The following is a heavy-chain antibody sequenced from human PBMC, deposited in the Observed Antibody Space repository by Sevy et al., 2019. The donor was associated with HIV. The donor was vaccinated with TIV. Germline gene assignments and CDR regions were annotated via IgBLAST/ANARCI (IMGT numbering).Heavy chain of an antibody. Sequence: GGCLRLSCAASGFTFSDAWMSWVRQGPGKGLEWVGRMKSKTEGGTTDYAAPVKGRFTISRDDSKNTLYMQMNSLKTEDTAVYYCTTEALDYEVPDYHYFGMDVWGQGTTVTVSS. CDR2: MKSKTEGGTT. D-gene: IGHD4-17*01. V-gene: IGHV3-15*01. CDR3: TTEALDYEVPDYHYFGMDV. J-gene: IGHJ6*02. CDR1: GFTFSDAW.